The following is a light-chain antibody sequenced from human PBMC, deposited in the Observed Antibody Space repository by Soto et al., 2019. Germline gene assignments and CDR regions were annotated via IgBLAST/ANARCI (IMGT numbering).Light chain of an antibody. Sequence: EIVMTQSPASLSVSPGDGATLSCRASQSVASNVAWYQQKPGQGPRLLIHGASTRAVGVPARFSGSGSGTDFTLTLNRLQSEDFAVYDCQQYHNWPPQYTFGQGTKLQI. CDR3: QQYHNWPPQYT. V-gene: IGKV3-15*01. CDR2: GAS. J-gene: IGKJ2*01. CDR1: QSVASN.